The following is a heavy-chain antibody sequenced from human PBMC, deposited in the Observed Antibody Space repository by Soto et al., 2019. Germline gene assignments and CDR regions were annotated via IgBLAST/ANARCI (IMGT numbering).Heavy chain of an antibody. Sequence: GGSLRLSCAASGFTFSSYEMNWVRQAPGKGLEWVSYISSSGSTIYYADSVKGRFTISRDNAKNSLYLQMNSLRAEDTAVYYCARGLRIAVDGTRPYYYGMDVWGQGTTVTVSS. CDR2: ISSSGSTI. V-gene: IGHV3-48*03. CDR3: ARGLRIAVDGTRPYYYGMDV. CDR1: GFTFSSYE. D-gene: IGHD6-19*01. J-gene: IGHJ6*02.